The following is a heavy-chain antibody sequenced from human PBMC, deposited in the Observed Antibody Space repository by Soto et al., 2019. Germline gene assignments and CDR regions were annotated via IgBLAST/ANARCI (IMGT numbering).Heavy chain of an antibody. J-gene: IGHJ5*02. CDR2: ISYGGGDK. CDR1: GFIFSRYA. D-gene: IGHD6-13*01. Sequence: QVQLVESGGGVVQPGRSLRLTCAASGFIFSRYAMHWVRQAPGKGLEWVALISYGGGDKYDEDSVKGRFALSRDQSKNRRYLQMSSLRADDTAVYYCAKAPQLIPAAGLIYHCGQGTLASVSS. V-gene: IGHV3-30*18. CDR3: AKAPQLIPAAGLIYH.